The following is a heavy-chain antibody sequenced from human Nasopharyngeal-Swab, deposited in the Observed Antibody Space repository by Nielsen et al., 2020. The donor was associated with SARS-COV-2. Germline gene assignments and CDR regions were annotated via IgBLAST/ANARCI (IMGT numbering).Heavy chain of an antibody. CDR2: IYYSGST. CDR3: ARDSRSSGWNWFDP. V-gene: IGHV4-39*07. Sequence: ETLSLTCTVSGGSISSSSYYWGWIRQPPGKGLEWIGSIYYSGSTYYNPSLKSRVTISVDTSKNQFSLKLSSVTAADTAVYYCARDSRSSGWNWFDPWGQGTLVTVSS. J-gene: IGHJ5*02. CDR1: GGSISSSSYY. D-gene: IGHD6-19*01.